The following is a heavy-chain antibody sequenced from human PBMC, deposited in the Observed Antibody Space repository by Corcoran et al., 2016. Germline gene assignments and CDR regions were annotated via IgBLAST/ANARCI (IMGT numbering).Heavy chain of an antibody. J-gene: IGHJ4*02. CDR3: AREGSGRRPMVY. D-gene: IGHD1-26*01. V-gene: IGHV1-69*06. CDR1: GGTFSSYA. CDR2: IIPIFGTA. Sequence: QVQLVQSGAEVKKPGSSVKVSCKASGGTFSSYAISWVRQAPGQGLEWMGGIIPIFGTANYAQKFQGRVTITADKSTSTAYMEMSSLRSEDTAVFYCAREGSGRRPMVYWGQGTLVTVSS.